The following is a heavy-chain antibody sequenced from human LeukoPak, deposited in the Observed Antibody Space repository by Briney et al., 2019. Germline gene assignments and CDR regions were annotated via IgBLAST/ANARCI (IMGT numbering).Heavy chain of an antibody. CDR2: IYTSGST. CDR3: ARDSYGDYVFSM. Sequence: SETLSLTCTVSGGSISSYYWSWIRQPAGKGLDWIGRIYTSGSTNYNPSLKSRVTMSVDTSKSQFSLKMSSVTAADTAVYYCARDSYGDYVFSMWGQGTLVTVSS. V-gene: IGHV4-4*07. D-gene: IGHD4-17*01. CDR1: GGSISSYY. J-gene: IGHJ4*02.